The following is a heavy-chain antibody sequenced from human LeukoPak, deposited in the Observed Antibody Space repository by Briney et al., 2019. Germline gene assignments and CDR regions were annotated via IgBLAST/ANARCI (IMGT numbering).Heavy chain of an antibody. D-gene: IGHD3-10*01. CDR2: FDPEDGET. J-gene: IGHJ4*02. CDR1: GYTLTELS. V-gene: IGHV1-24*01. Sequence: ASVKVSCKVSGYTLTELSMHWVRQAPGKGLEWMGGFDPEDGETIYAQKFQGRVTMTEDTSTDTAYMELSSLRSEDTAVYYCARGPTVLLWFGELFGPTSYYFDYWGQGTLVTVSS. CDR3: ARGPTVLLWFGELFGPTSYYFDY.